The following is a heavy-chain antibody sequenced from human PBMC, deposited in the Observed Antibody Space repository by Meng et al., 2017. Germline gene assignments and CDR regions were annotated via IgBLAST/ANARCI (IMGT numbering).Heavy chain of an antibody. CDR2: IWYDGSNK. D-gene: IGHD6-13*01. Sequence: GGSLRLSCAASGFTFSPYGMHWVRQAPGKGLEWVAVIWYDGSNKYYADSVKCRFTISRDNSKNTLYLQMNSLRAEDTAVYYCSRSIAAAGLFDYWGQGTLVTVSS. V-gene: IGHV3-33*01. CDR1: GFTFSPYG. CDR3: SRSIAAAGLFDY. J-gene: IGHJ4*02.